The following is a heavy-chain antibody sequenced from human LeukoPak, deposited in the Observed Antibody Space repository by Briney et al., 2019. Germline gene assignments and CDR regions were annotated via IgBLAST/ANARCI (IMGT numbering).Heavy chain of an antibody. V-gene: IGHV4-34*01. CDR2: INHYSGT. D-gene: IGHD5-24*01. CDR3: SRVNVPKRWRYTDCMDI. Sequence: PSETLSLTCAVYGGSLNDYYWTWIRQSPGKGLEWIGEINHYSGTNYNPSLKSRVTISIDTTKNQFTLNVTSVTAAEPALYFCSRVNVPKRWRYTDCMDIWAKGTTVIVSS. CDR1: GGSLNDYY. J-gene: IGHJ6*03.